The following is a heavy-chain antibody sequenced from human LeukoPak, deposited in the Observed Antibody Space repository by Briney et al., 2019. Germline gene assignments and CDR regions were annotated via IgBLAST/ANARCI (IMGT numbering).Heavy chain of an antibody. Sequence: PENGREWVANITQDGSEKQYVDSVRGRFTISRDNAKNSLYLQMNSRRVEDTAVYYCARDGFVGAADYWGQGTLVSVSS. CDR3: ARDGFVGAADY. J-gene: IGHJ4*02. CDR2: ITQDGSEK. V-gene: IGHV3-7*01. D-gene: IGHD6-13*01.